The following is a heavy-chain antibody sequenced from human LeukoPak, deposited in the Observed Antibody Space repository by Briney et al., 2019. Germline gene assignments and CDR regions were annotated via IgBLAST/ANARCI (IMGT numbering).Heavy chain of an antibody. D-gene: IGHD3-10*01. J-gene: IGHJ6*02. CDR1: GFTFRGYV. Sequence: GRSLRLSCAASGFTFRGYVLHWVRQAPGKGLEWVAVILYDGSNKYHADSVKGRFTISRDNSKNMLYLQMNSLRAEDTAVYYCARGMVRGVYYYYYGMDVWGQGTTVTVSS. CDR3: ARGMVRGVYYYYYGMDV. CDR2: ILYDGSNK. V-gene: IGHV3-30*03.